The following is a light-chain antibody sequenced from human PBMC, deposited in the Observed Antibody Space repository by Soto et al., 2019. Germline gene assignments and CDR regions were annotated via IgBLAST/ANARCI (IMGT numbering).Light chain of an antibody. V-gene: IGKV3-11*01. CDR3: QQRSNWPPV. CDR2: DAS. CDR1: QSVRSS. J-gene: IGKJ4*01. Sequence: EMALTQSPGTLSLSPWERATRSCRAGQSVRSSLAWYQQRPGPPPTLLIYDASNRATGIPARFSGSGSGTDFTLTISSLEPEEFAVYYCQQRSNWPPVFGGGTKVDIK.